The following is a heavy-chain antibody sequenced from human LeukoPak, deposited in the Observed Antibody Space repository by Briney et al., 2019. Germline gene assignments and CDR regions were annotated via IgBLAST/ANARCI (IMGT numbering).Heavy chain of an antibody. CDR3: AKDRGSMTKDFDY. Sequence: PGGSLRLSCAASGFIFSSYGMHWVRQAPGKGLEWVAFIRCDGSNKYYADSVKGRFTISRDNSKNTLDLQMNSLRGEDTAVYYCAKDRGSMTKDFDYWGQGTLVTVSS. J-gene: IGHJ4*02. CDR1: GFIFSSYG. V-gene: IGHV3-30*02. CDR2: IRCDGSNK. D-gene: IGHD2/OR15-2a*01.